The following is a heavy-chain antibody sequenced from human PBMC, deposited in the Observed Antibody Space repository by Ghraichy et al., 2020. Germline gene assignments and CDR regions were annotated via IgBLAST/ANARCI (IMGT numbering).Heavy chain of an antibody. CDR1: GLTFRFSGYA. D-gene: IGHD3-16*01. CDR2: LTGSGAST. V-gene: IGHV3-23*01. Sequence: GGSLRLSCAASGLTFRFSGYAMSWVRQAPGKGLEWVSALTGSGASTYYADSVRGRFTISRDNTNNTVSLHMNSLRADDTAVYYCAKVRRGGIDAFDIWGQGTMVIVSS. J-gene: IGHJ3*02. CDR3: AKVRRGGIDAFDI.